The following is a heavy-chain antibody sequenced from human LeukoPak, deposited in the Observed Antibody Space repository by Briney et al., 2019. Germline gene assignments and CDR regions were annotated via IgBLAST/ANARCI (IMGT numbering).Heavy chain of an antibody. V-gene: IGHV4-39*01. CDR3: ARQESRLIRFLELHC. CDR1: GGSISSSSYY. J-gene: IGHJ4*02. CDR2: VYYSGTT. D-gene: IGHD3-3*01. Sequence: SETLSLTCTVSGGSISSSSYYWDWIRQPPGKGLEWIGSVYYSGTTYYNPSLKSRVTISVDTSKNQFSLKLSSVTAADTAVYYCARQESRLIRFLELHCWGQGTLVTVSS.